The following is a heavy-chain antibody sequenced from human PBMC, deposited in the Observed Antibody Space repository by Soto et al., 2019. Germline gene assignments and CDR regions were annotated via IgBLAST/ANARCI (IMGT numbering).Heavy chain of an antibody. CDR2: ISGSGGST. D-gene: IGHD5-12*01. J-gene: IGHJ4*02. CDR3: AKDRSGYVAGY. Sequence: GGSLRLSCAASGFTFSSYAMSWVRQAPGKGLELVSAISGSGGSTYYADSVKGRFTISRDNSKNTLYLQMNSLRAEDTAVYYCAKDRSGYVAGYWGQGTLVTVSS. V-gene: IGHV3-23*01. CDR1: GFTFSSYA.